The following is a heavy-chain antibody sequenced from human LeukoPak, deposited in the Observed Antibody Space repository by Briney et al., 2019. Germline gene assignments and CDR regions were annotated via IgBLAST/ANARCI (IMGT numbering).Heavy chain of an antibody. D-gene: IGHD6-19*01. CDR3: ARSDDLSIAVAGTFSY. CDR2: ISAYNGNT. CDR1: GYTFTSYG. J-gene: IGHJ4*02. Sequence: ASVKVSCKASGYTFTSYGISWVRQAPGQGLEWMGWISAYNGNTNYAQKLRGRVTMTTDTSTSTAYMELRSLRSDDTAVYYCARSDDLSIAVAGTFSYWGQGTLVTVSS. V-gene: IGHV1-18*01.